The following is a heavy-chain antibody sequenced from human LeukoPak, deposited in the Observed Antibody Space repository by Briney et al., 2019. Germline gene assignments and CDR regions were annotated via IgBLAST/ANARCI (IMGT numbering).Heavy chain of an antibody. CDR1: GASITSDIFY. J-gene: IGHJ4*02. D-gene: IGHD4-23*01. CDR2: IHNSRGT. CDR3: GKVGGNTNS. V-gene: IGHV4-30-4*01. Sequence: SETLSLTCTVSGASITSDIFYWNWIRQSPGKGLEWIGAIHNSRGTSYNPSLESRLTISVDPSENKFFLKMASVTDADTATYYCGKVGGNTNSWGQGTLVTVSS.